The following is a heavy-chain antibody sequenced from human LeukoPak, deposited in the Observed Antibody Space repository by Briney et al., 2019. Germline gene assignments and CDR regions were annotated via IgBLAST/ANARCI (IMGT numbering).Heavy chain of an antibody. D-gene: IGHD3-3*01. Sequence: GGSLRLSCTASGFTFSSYEMNWVRQAPGKGLEWVSYISSSGSTIYYADSVKGRFTISRDNAKNSLYLQMNSLRADDTAVYYCARSARLMKGVVEVTALDDWGQGTLVTVSS. J-gene: IGHJ4*02. CDR1: GFTFSSYE. V-gene: IGHV3-48*03. CDR2: ISSSGSTI. CDR3: ARSARLMKGVVEVTALDD.